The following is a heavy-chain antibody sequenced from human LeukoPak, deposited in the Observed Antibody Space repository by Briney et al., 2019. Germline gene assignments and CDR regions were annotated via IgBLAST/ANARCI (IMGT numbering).Heavy chain of an antibody. V-gene: IGHV3-53*01. CDR1: GFTVSSNY. CDR3: ARVVYDFWSGYGFDP. Sequence: PGGSLRLSCAASGFTVSSNYMSWVRQAPGKGLEWVSVIYSGGSTYYADSVKGRFTISRDNSKNTLYLQMNSLRAEDTAVYYCARVVYDFWSGYGFDPWGQGTLVTVSS. D-gene: IGHD3-3*01. J-gene: IGHJ5*02. CDR2: IYSGGST.